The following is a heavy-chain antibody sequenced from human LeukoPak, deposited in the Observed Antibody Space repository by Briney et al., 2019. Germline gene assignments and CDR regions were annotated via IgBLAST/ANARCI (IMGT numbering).Heavy chain of an antibody. V-gene: IGHV3-49*03. CDR3: TRARDYGVSYYFDY. D-gene: IGHD4-17*01. CDR1: GFTFSNYA. CDR2: IRSKAYGGTT. Sequence: GGSLRLSCAASGFTFSNYAMSWFRQAPGKGLEWVGFIRSKAYGGTTEYAASVKGRFTISRDDSKSIAYLQMNSLKTEDTAVYYCTRARDYGVSYYFDYWGQGTLVTVSS. J-gene: IGHJ4*02.